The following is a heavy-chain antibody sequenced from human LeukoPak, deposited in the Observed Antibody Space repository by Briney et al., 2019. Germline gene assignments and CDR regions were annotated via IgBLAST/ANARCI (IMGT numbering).Heavy chain of an antibody. V-gene: IGHV5-51*01. CDR3: ARQAPGPYCSGGSCPDY. Sequence: GASLKISCKGSGYSFTNYWIGWVRQMPGKGLEWMEIIYPGDSDTRYSPSFQGQVTISADKSISTAYLQWSSLKASDTAMYYCARQAPGPYCSGGSCPDYWGQGTLVTVSS. D-gene: IGHD2-15*01. CDR1: GYSFTNYW. CDR2: IYPGDSDT. J-gene: IGHJ4*02.